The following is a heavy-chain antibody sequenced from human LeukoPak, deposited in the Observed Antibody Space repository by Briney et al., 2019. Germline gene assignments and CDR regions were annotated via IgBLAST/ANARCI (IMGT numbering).Heavy chain of an antibody. CDR3: ARITPRALKTANNWFDP. Sequence: SETLSLTCAVYGGSFSGYYWSWIRQPPGKGLEWIGEINHSGSTNYNPSLKSRVTISVDTSKNQFSLKLSSVTAADTAVYYCARITPRALKTANNWFDPWGQGTLVTVSS. D-gene: IGHD1-14*01. J-gene: IGHJ5*02. V-gene: IGHV4-34*01. CDR2: INHSGST. CDR1: GGSFSGYY.